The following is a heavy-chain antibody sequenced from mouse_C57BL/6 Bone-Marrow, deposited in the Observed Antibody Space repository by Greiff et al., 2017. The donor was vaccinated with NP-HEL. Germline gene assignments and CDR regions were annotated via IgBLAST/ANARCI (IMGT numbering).Heavy chain of an antibody. Sequence: VQLQQSGAELVMPGTSVKLSCKASGYTFTSYWMHWVKQRPGQGLEWIREIDPSDSYTNYNQKFKGKSTLTVDKSSSTAYMQLSSLTSEDSAVYYCARKIRRYWYFDVWGTGTTVTVSS. CDR2: IDPSDSYT. CDR3: ARKIRRYWYFDV. J-gene: IGHJ1*03. D-gene: IGHD2-12*01. CDR1: GYTFTSYW. V-gene: IGHV1-69*01.